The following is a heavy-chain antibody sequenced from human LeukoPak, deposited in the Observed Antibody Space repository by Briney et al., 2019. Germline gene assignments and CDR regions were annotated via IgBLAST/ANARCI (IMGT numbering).Heavy chain of an antibody. D-gene: IGHD2-2*01. J-gene: IGHJ5*02. V-gene: IGHV1-2*02. CDR1: GYTFTGYY. CDR2: INPNSGGT. Sequence: ASVKVSCKASGYTFTGYYMHWVRQAPGQGLEWMGWINPNSGGTNYAQKFQGRVTMTRNTSISTAYMELSSLRSEDTAVYYCARESTSINWFDPWGQGTLVTVSS. CDR3: ARESTSINWFDP.